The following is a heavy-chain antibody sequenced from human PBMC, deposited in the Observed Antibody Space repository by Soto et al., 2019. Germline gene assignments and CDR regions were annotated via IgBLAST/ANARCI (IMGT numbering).Heavy chain of an antibody. V-gene: IGHV1-69*13. CDR2: IIPIFGTA. J-gene: IGHJ5*02. D-gene: IGHD3-22*01. CDR3: ARVGPSPLDLTMIVT. Sequence: SVKVSCKASGGTFSSYAISWVRQAPGQGLEWMGGIIPIFGTANYAQKFQGRVTITADESTSTAYMELSSLRSEDTAVYYCARVGPSPLDLTMIVTWGQGTLVTVS. CDR1: GGTFSSYA.